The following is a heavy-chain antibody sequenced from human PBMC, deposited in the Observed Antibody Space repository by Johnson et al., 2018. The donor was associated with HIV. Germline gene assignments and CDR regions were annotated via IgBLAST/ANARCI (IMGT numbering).Heavy chain of an antibody. CDR2: IKSKTDGGTT. Sequence: VQLVESGGGVVRPGGSLRLSCAASGFTFDDYGMSWVRQAPGKGLEWVGRIKSKTDGGTTDYAAPVKGRFTISRDNSKNTLYLKMNSLRVEDPAVYYCASEVRGVLDIWGQGTMVTVSS. J-gene: IGHJ3*02. CDR3: ASEVRGVLDI. CDR1: GFTFDDYG. D-gene: IGHD3-10*01. V-gene: IGHV3-15*01.